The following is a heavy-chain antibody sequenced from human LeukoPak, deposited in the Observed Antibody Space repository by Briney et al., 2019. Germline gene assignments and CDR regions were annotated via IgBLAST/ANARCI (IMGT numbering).Heavy chain of an antibody. J-gene: IGHJ4*02. D-gene: IGHD1-26*01. CDR2: IIPIFGTA. V-gene: IGHV1-69*06. CDR1: GGTFSSYA. CDR3: ARGDSIVGDYYFDY. Sequence: SVKVSCKASGGTFSSYAISWVRQAPGQGLEWMGGIIPIFGTANYAQKFQGRVTITADKSTSTAYMELRSLRSDDTAVYYCARGDSIVGDYYFDYWGQGTLVTVSS.